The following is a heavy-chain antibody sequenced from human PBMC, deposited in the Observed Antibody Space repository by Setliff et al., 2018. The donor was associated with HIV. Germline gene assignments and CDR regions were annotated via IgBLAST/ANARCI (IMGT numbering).Heavy chain of an antibody. D-gene: IGHD6-19*01. J-gene: IGHJ4*02. CDR1: GVSVSSGGYY. CDR2: IYYSGST. V-gene: IGHV4-31*03. Sequence: SETLSLTCTVSGVSVSSGGYYWSWIRQHPGKGLEWIGYIYYSGSTYYNPSLKSRVTISVDTSENQFSLKLTSMSAADTAVYYCAGESALSGQSDWGQGILVTVSS. CDR3: AGESALSGQSD.